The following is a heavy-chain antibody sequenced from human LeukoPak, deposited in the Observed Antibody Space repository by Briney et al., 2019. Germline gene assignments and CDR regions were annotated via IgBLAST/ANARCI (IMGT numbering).Heavy chain of an antibody. D-gene: IGHD3-9*01. Sequence: ASVKVSCKASGYTFTGYYMHWVRQAPGQGLEWMGRINPNSGGTNYAQKFQGRVTMTRDTSISTAYMELSRLRSDDTAVYYCARSLFTGKNPYYYYYYMDVWGKGTTVTVSS. CDR3: ARSLFTGKNPYYYYYYMDV. CDR1: GYTFTGYY. CDR2: INPNSGGT. V-gene: IGHV1-2*06. J-gene: IGHJ6*03.